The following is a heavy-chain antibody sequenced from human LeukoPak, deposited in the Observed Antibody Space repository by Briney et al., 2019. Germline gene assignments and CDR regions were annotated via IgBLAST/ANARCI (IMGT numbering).Heavy chain of an antibody. J-gene: IGHJ4*02. Sequence: SETLSLTCTVSGGSISSSSYYWGWIRQPPGKGLEWIGSIYYSGSTHYNPSLKSRVTVSVDTSKNQFSLKLSSVTAADTALYYCARGMVRGVSVAYYWGQGTLVTVSS. CDR3: ARGMVRGVSVAYY. CDR1: GGSISSSSYY. V-gene: IGHV4-39*01. CDR2: IYYSGST. D-gene: IGHD3-10*01.